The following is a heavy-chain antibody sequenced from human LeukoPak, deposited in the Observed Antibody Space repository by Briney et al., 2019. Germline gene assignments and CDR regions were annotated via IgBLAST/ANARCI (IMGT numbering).Heavy chain of an antibody. CDR2: INHTGGT. Sequence: PSETLSLTCAVYGGSFSGYYWSWVRLFPAKGLEWIGEINHTGGTNYNPSLNSRVTISIDASKSQVSLTVNSVTAADTAVYYCAWGDYSNNGQIYYSGMDVWGQGTTVTVSS. J-gene: IGHJ6*02. CDR1: GGSFSGYY. V-gene: IGHV4-34*01. CDR3: AWGDYSNNGQIYYSGMDV. D-gene: IGHD4-11*01.